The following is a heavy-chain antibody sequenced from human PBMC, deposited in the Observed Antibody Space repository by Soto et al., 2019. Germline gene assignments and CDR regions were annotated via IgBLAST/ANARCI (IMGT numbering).Heavy chain of an antibody. J-gene: IGHJ4*02. Sequence: QVQLVESGGGVVQPGRSLRLSCAASGFTFSSYAMHWVRQAPGKGLEWVAVISYDGSNKYYADSVKGRFTISRDNSKNTLYLQMNSLRAEDTAVYYCARDPGDSGYDYYFDYWGQGTLVTVSS. CDR2: ISYDGSNK. V-gene: IGHV3-30-3*01. D-gene: IGHD5-12*01. CDR1: GFTFSSYA. CDR3: ARDPGDSGYDYYFDY.